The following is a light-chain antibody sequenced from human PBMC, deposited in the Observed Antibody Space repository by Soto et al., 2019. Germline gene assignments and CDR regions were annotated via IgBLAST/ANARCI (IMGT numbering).Light chain of an antibody. Sequence: QSVLTRPPSVSGAPGQRVTISCTGSSSNIGAGYDVHWYQQLPGTAPKLLIYGNSNRPSGVPDRFSGSKSGTSASLAITGLQAEDEADYYCQSYDSSLSGDVFGTGTKVTV. J-gene: IGLJ1*01. CDR3: QSYDSSLSGDV. CDR2: GNS. CDR1: SSNIGAGYD. V-gene: IGLV1-40*01.